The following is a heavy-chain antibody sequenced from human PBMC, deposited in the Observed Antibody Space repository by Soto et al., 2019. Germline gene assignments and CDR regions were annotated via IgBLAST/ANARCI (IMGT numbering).Heavy chain of an antibody. J-gene: IGHJ3*01. CDR2: ISPNGDST. Sequence: PGGSLRLSCAASGFTFNNYAMNWVRQAPGRGLEWVSIISPNGDSTYYADSVKSRFTISRDNSQNTVFLQMNSLRAEDTAIYFCAKVRLTDYLRYAPHLWGQGTLVTVSS. V-gene: IGHV3-23*01. D-gene: IGHD2-8*01. CDR3: AKVRLTDYLRYAPHL. CDR1: GFTFNNYA.